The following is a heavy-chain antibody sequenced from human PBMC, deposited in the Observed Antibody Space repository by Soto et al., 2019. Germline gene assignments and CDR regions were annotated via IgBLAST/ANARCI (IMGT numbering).Heavy chain of an antibody. V-gene: IGHV3-43*01. Sequence: GGSLRLSCAASGFTFNAYTMHWVRQAPGKGLEWVSLISWDGGITYYGDSVKGRFTVSRDNSDNSLYLQMTSLRSDDTAFYYCAKDSYDILTGQKRYFDSWGQGTLVT. CDR3: AKDSYDILTGQKRYFDS. J-gene: IGHJ4*02. CDR2: ISWDGGIT. CDR1: GFTFNAYT. D-gene: IGHD3-9*01.